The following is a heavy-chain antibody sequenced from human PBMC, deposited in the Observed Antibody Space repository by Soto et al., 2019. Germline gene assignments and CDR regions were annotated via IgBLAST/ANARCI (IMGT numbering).Heavy chain of an antibody. CDR3: ARGRYGDY. J-gene: IGHJ4*02. D-gene: IGHD1-1*01. Sequence: QVHLVQSGAEVKKPGASVKVSCKASGYTFTSYGITWVRQAPGQGLEWMGWISAHNGNTDYAQKRQGRVIVTRDTAPSTAYMELRSLRSDDTAVYYCARGRYGDYWGQGALVTVSS. CDR1: GYTFTSYG. CDR2: ISAHNGNT. V-gene: IGHV1-18*01.